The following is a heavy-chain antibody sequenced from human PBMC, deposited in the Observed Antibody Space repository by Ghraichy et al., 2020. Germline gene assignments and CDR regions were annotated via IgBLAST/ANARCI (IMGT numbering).Heavy chain of an antibody. CDR2: ISSSGSKV. J-gene: IGHJ4*02. CDR3: ARGNPQLNSRVGAGKGIFDY. Sequence: GGSLRLSCAASGFTFRSSEMNWVRQAPGKGLEWVSYISSSGSKVDYADSVKGRFTISRDNARNSLYLQMSSLRVEDTAVYYCARGNPQLNSRVGAGKGIFDYWGQGTLVTVSS. CDR1: GFTFRSSE. V-gene: IGHV3-48*03. D-gene: IGHD1-26*01.